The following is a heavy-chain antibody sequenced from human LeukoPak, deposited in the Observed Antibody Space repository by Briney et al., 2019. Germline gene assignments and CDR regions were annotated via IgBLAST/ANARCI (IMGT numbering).Heavy chain of an antibody. V-gene: IGHV3-53*01. J-gene: IGHJ3*02. CDR3: AKSTFGGVMMAFDI. CDR2: IYSGGST. CDR1: GFTFDDYA. Sequence: GRSLRLSCAASGFTFDDYAMHWVRQAPGKGLEWVSVIYSGGSTYCADSVKGRFTISRDNSKNTLYLQMNSLRAEDTAVYYCAKSTFGGVMMAFDIWGQGTMVTVSS. D-gene: IGHD3-16*01.